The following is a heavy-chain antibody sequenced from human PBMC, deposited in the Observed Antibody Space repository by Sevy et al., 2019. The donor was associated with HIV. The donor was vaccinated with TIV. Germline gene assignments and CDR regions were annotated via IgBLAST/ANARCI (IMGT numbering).Heavy chain of an antibody. CDR2: IYYSGST. D-gene: IGHD3-16*02. CDR3: ARHISMITFGGVIVRGDYYMDV. Sequence: SETLSLTCTVSGGSISSSSYYWCWIRQPPGKGLEWIGSIYYSGSTYYNPSLKSRVTISVDTSKNQFSLKLSSVTAADTAVYYCARHISMITFGGVIVRGDYYMDVWGKWTTVTVSS. V-gene: IGHV4-39*01. J-gene: IGHJ6*03. CDR1: GGSISSSSYY.